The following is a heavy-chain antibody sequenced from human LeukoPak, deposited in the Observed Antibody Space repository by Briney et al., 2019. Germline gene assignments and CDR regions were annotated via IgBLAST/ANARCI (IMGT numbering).Heavy chain of an antibody. CDR3: AREGGSPDYFDY. D-gene: IGHD1-26*01. Sequence: GGSLRLSCAASGFTFSSYSMNWVRQAPGKGLEWVSSISSSSSYIYYADSVKGRFTISRDNAKNSLYLQMNSLRAEDTAVYYCAREGGSPDYFDYWGQGTLVTVSS. CDR1: GFTFSSYS. CDR2: ISSSSSYI. V-gene: IGHV3-21*01. J-gene: IGHJ4*02.